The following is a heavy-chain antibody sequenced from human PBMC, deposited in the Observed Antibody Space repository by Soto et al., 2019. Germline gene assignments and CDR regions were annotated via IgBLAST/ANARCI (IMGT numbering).Heavy chain of an antibody. D-gene: IGHD2-2*02. Sequence: SETLSLTCTVSGGSISSSSYYWGWIRQPPGKGLEWIGSIYYSGSTYYNPSLKSRVTISVDTSKNQFSLKLSSVTAADTAVYYCATIQGTQGEIVVVPAAISARTIDYWGQGTLVTVSS. CDR2: IYYSGST. J-gene: IGHJ4*02. CDR3: ATIQGTQGEIVVVPAAISARTIDY. V-gene: IGHV4-39*01. CDR1: GGSISSSSYY.